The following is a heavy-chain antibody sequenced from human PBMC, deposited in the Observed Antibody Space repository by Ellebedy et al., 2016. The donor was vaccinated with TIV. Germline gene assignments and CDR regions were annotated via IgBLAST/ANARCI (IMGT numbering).Heavy chain of an antibody. Sequence: MPSETLSLTCTVSGGSINSYYWSWIRQPPGKGLEWLGYIYYSGSTNYNPSPKSRVTISVDTSKNQFSLKQSSVTAADTAVYYCARDLLPGIAAAGHYYYGMDVWGQGTTVTVSS. CDR3: ARDLLPGIAAAGHYYYGMDV. D-gene: IGHD6-13*01. J-gene: IGHJ6*02. V-gene: IGHV4-59*01. CDR1: GGSINSYY. CDR2: IYYSGST.